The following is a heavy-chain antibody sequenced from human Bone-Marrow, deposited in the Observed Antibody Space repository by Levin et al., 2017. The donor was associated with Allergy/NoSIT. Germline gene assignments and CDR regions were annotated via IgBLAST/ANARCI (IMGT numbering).Heavy chain of an antibody. D-gene: IGHD3-3*01. J-gene: IGHJ5*02. V-gene: IGHV4-61*01. CDR2: IRDSGST. CDR3: AKVTYVNLVRFDP. Sequence: SETLSLTCTVSGDSISTGSYYWSWIRQPPGERLEWLGYIRDSGSTIYNPSLKSRVVISIDVSKNQFSLKLSSVTAADTAVYYCAKVTYVNLVRFDPWGLGTLVTVSS. CDR1: GDSISTGSYY.